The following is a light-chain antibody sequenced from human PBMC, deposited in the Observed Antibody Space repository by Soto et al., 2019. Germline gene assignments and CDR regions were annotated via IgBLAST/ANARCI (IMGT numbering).Light chain of an antibody. V-gene: IGKV3-20*01. CDR1: QSISSSY. Sequence: EIVLTQSPGTLSLSPGERATLSCRASQSISSSYLAWYQQKPGQAPRLLIYGASSRATGIPDRFSGSGSGTDFTGTISSLEPEDFEVYYCQQYGGSPPYTFGQGTKLEIK. CDR3: QQYGGSPPYT. CDR2: GAS. J-gene: IGKJ2*01.